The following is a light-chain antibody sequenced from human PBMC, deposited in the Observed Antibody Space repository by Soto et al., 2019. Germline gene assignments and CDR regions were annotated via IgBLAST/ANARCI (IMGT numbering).Light chain of an antibody. Sequence: QSALTQPASLSWSPGQSITISCTGTSTDIGSYNYVSWYQQHPGKAPKLMIFDVSYRPSGISDRFSGSKSGNTASLTISGLQPEDEADYYCSSYGASSTLFGGGTKLTVL. CDR3: SSYGASSTL. CDR1: STDIGSYNY. J-gene: IGLJ2*01. CDR2: DVS. V-gene: IGLV2-14*03.